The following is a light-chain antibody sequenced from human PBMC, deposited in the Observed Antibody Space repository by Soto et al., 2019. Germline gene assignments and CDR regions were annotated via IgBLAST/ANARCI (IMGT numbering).Light chain of an antibody. CDR1: QSVSSN. CDR3: LQDYNYPWT. Sequence: EIVMTQSPATLSVSPGERATLSCRASQSVSSNLAWYQQKPGQAPRLLIYGASSRATGIPDRFSGSGSGTDFTLTISSLQPEDFATYYCLQDYNYPWTFGQGTKVDIK. J-gene: IGKJ1*01. CDR2: GAS. V-gene: IGKV3D-15*01.